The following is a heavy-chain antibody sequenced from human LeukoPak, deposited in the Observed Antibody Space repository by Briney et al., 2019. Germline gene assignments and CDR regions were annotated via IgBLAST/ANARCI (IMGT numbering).Heavy chain of an antibody. Sequence: SETLSLTCIVSGGSINAYYWSWIRLPAGKGLEWIGHIHTAGTTYNNPSLKSRISISVDTSKNQFSLKLSSVTAADTAVYYCARETSQKGAHYMDVWGKGTTVTISS. CDR1: GGSINAYY. V-gene: IGHV4-4*07. J-gene: IGHJ6*03. D-gene: IGHD3-16*01. CDR3: ARETSQKGAHYMDV. CDR2: IHTAGTT.